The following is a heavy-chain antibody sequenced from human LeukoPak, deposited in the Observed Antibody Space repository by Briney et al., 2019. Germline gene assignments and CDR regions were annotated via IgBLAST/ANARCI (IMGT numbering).Heavy chain of an antibody. J-gene: IGHJ4*02. Sequence: GGSLRLSCAASGFTLSSYAMSWVRQAPGKGLEWVSAISGSGGSTYYADSVKGRFTISRDNSKNTLYLQMNSLRAEDTAVYYCVGEIGPRSFDYWGQGTLVTVSS. V-gene: IGHV3-23*01. CDR3: VGEIGPRSFDY. CDR1: GFTLSSYA. D-gene: IGHD3-16*01. CDR2: ISGSGGST.